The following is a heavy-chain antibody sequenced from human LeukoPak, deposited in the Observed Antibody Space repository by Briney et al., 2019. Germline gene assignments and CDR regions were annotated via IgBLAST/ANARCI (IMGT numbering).Heavy chain of an antibody. CDR1: GGTFSSYA. V-gene: IGHV1-2*02. CDR3: ARDPTVLRFLEWLPPNFDY. D-gene: IGHD3-3*01. Sequence: ASVKVSCKASGGTFSSYAISWVRQAPGQGLEWMGWINPNSGGINYAQKFQGRVTMTRDTSISTAYMELSRLRSDDTAVYYCARDPTVLRFLEWLPPNFDYWGQGTLVTVSS. J-gene: IGHJ4*02. CDR2: INPNSGGI.